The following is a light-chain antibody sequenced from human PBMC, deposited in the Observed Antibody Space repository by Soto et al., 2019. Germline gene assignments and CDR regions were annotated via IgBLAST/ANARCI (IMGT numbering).Light chain of an antibody. V-gene: IGLV2-18*02. CDR2: EVN. Sequence: QSALTQPASVSGSPGQSITISCTGTSSDIGSYNRVSWYQQPPGTAPKLIVYEVNNRPSGVPDRFSGSKSGNTASLTISGLQDDDEAYYYCNSITTSRTYVFGTGTKLTVL. CDR3: NSITTSRTYV. CDR1: SSDIGSYNR. J-gene: IGLJ1*01.